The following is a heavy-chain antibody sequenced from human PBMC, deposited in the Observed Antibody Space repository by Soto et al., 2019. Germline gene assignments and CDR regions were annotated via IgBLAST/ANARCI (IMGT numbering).Heavy chain of an antibody. CDR1: GGSISSGGYY. Sequence: PSETLSLTCTVSGGSISSGGYYWTWIRQHPGKGLEWIGCIYYRGSTHHNPSLKSRVTISVDTSKNQFSLKLSSVTAADKAVYYCERVVDSSGYPFDYWGQGTLVTVSS. D-gene: IGHD3-22*01. J-gene: IGHJ4*02. V-gene: IGHV4-31*03. CDR3: ERVVDSSGYPFDY. CDR2: IYYRGST.